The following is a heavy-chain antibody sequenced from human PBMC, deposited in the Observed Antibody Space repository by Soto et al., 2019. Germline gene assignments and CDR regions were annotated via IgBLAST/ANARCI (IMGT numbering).Heavy chain of an antibody. CDR1: GGSISSGGYS. V-gene: IGHV4-30-2*01. J-gene: IGHJ4*02. CDR2: SLHSGST. D-gene: IGHD2-21*01. CDR3: ARGPPHSH. Sequence: QLQLQESGSGLVKPSQTLSLTCAVSGGSISSGGYSWSWIRHPPGKGLEWIGYSLHSGSTYYTPSLKSRVTISVDRSKNQFSLKLSSVTAADTAVYYCARGPPHSHWGQGTLVTVSS.